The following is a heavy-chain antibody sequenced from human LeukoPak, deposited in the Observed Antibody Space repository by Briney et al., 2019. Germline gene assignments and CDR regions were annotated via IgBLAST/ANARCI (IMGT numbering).Heavy chain of an antibody. D-gene: IGHD3-22*01. CDR1: GFTFSSYA. V-gene: IGHV3-23*01. J-gene: IGHJ4*02. CDR3: ANFVVYYYDSSGSLYYFDS. Sequence: GGSLRLSCAASGFTFSSYAMSWVRQAPGKGLEWVSAISGSGGSTYYADSVKGRFTISRDNSKNTLYLQMNSLRAEDTAVYYCANFVVYYYDSSGSLYYFDSWGQGPLVTVSS. CDR2: ISGSGGST.